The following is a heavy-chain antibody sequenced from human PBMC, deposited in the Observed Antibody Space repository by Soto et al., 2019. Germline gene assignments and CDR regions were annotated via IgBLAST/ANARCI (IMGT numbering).Heavy chain of an antibody. J-gene: IGHJ3*02. V-gene: IGHV1-18*01. CDR2: ISAYNGNT. D-gene: IGHD3-22*01. CDR3: ARSRVVYYYDSSGYLAAFDI. Sequence: GASVKVSCKASGYTFTSYGISWVRQAPGQGLEWMGWISAYNGNTNYAQKLQGRVTMTTDTSTSTAYMELRSLRSEDTAVYYCARSRVVYYYDSSGYLAAFDIWGQGTMVTVS. CDR1: GYTFTSYG.